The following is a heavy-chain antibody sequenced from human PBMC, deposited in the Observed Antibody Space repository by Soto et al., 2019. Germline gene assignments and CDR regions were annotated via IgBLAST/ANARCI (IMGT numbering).Heavy chain of an antibody. V-gene: IGHV3-23*01. Sequence: EVQLLESGGGLVQAGGSLRLSCAASGFTFNIYPMSWVRQAPGKGLEWISFMSGGGVTTYYADSMKGRFTISRDNSKNTLYLQMDGLRAEDTALYYCARSRDGYNSMDYWVQGTLVTVSS. CDR3: ARSRDGYNSMDY. CDR1: GFTFNIYP. D-gene: IGHD5-12*01. J-gene: IGHJ4*02. CDR2: MSGGGVTT.